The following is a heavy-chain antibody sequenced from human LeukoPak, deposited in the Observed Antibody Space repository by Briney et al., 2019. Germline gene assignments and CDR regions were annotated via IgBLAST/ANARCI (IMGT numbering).Heavy chain of an antibody. CDR3: ARACVSRCLDY. Sequence: ASVKVSCKASGYTFTGYYMHWVRQAPGQGLEWMGWINTNTGNPTYAQGFTGRFVFSLDTSVSTAYLQISSLKAEDTAVYHCARACVSRCLDYWGQGTLVTVSS. V-gene: IGHV7-4-1*02. CDR1: GYTFTGYY. J-gene: IGHJ4*02. CDR2: INTNTGNP.